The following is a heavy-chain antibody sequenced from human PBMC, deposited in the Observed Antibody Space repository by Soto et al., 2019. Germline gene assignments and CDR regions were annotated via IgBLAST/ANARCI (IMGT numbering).Heavy chain of an antibody. Sequence: QVQLVESGGGLVKPGGSLRLSCAASGFTFSDYYMTWIRQAPGKGLEWVSNISSSSSYTNYADSVKGRFTVSTDNAKNSVYLEMNSLRAEDTAVYYCARSKGGSYGMDVWGQGTTVTVSS. CDR2: ISSSSSYT. D-gene: IGHD1-26*01. J-gene: IGHJ6*02. CDR3: ARSKGGSYGMDV. V-gene: IGHV3-11*05. CDR1: GFTFSDYY.